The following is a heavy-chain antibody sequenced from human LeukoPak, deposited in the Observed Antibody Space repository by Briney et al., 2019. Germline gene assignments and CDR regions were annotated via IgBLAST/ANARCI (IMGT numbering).Heavy chain of an antibody. J-gene: IGHJ6*03. D-gene: IGHD6-19*01. CDR1: GYSISSGYY. V-gene: IGHV4-38-2*02. Sequence: PSETLSLTCNVSGYSISSGYYWGWIRQPPGKGLEWIGEINHSGSTNYNPSLKSRVTISVDTSKNQFSLKLSSVTAADTAVYYCARRKNFGSGWYYYYYYMDVWGKGTTVTVSS. CDR2: INHSGST. CDR3: ARRKNFGSGWYYYYYYMDV.